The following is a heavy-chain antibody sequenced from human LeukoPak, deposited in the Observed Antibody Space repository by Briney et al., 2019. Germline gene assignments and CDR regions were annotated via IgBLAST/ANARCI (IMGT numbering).Heavy chain of an antibody. CDR3: AGLGASGNGYLSWFDP. CDR2: IYYSGNS. J-gene: IGHJ5*02. CDR1: GGSISTYY. D-gene: IGHD3-22*01. Sequence: TSETLSLACTVSGGSISTYYWSWIRQPPGKGLEWIGYIYYSGNSNYNPSLKSRVTISVDTSKNQFSLELSSVTAADTAVYYCAGLGASGNGYLSWFDPWGQGTLVTVSS. V-gene: IGHV4-59*01.